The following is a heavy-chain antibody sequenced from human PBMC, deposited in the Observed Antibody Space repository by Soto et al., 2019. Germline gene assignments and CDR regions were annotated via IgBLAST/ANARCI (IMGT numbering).Heavy chain of an antibody. CDR2: IYYSGST. J-gene: IGHJ4*02. V-gene: IGHV4-59*01. CDR3: ARGQNRNYDGSGSYSPYDY. D-gene: IGHD3-10*01. Sequence: PSETLSLTCTVSGGSISSYYWSWIQQPPGKGLEWIGYIYYSGSTNYNPSLKSRVTISVDTSKNQFSLKLSSVTAADTAVYYCARGQNRNYDGSGSYSPYDYWGQGTLVTVS. CDR1: GGSISSYY.